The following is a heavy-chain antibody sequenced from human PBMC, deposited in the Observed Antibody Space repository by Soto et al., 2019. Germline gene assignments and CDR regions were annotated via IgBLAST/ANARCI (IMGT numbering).Heavy chain of an antibody. D-gene: IGHD2-2*01. CDR3: AKVHCSSTSCYDYYYYYGMDV. V-gene: IGHV3-30*18. Sequence: PGGSLRLSCAASGFTFSSYGMHWVRQAPGKGLEWVAVISYDGSNKYYADSVKGRFTISRDNSKNTLYLQMNSLRAEDTAVYYCAKVHCSSTSCYDYYYYYGMDVWGQGTTVTVSS. J-gene: IGHJ6*02. CDR2: ISYDGSNK. CDR1: GFTFSSYG.